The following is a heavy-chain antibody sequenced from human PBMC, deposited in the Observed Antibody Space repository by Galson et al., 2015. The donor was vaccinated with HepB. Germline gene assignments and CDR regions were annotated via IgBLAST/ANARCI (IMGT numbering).Heavy chain of an antibody. J-gene: IGHJ4*02. D-gene: IGHD3-22*01. CDR2: INSSGGKT. CDR1: GFTFSNYA. Sequence: SLRLSCAASGFTFSNYAMSWVRQAPGKGLEWVSIINSSGGKTYYADSVKGRFTISRDNSKNTLYLQMSSLRAEDTAVYYCAKARYDSSGYYYIGFDYWGQGTLVTVSS. V-gene: IGHV3-23*01. CDR3: AKARYDSSGYYYIGFDY.